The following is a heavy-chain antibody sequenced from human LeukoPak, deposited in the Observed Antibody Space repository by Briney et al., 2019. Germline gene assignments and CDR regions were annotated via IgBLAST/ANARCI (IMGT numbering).Heavy chain of an antibody. CDR2: ISSSSSYI. V-gene: IGHV3-21*01. CDR1: GFTFSSYS. Sequence: GGPLRLSCAASGFTFSSYSMNWVRQAPGKGLEWVSSISSSSSYIYYADSVKGRFTISRDNAKNSLYLQMNSLRAEDTAVYYCARDLSGYSYVPDYWGQGTLVTVSS. CDR3: ARDLSGYSYVPDY. J-gene: IGHJ4*02. D-gene: IGHD5-18*01.